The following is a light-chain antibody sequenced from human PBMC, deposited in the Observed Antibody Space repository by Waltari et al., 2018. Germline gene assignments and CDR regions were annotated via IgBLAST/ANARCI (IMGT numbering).Light chain of an antibody. J-gene: IGKJ2*01. Sequence: DIVMTQSPLSLPVTPGEPASISVRSSQSLLHRNGYNYLDWYLQKPGQSPQLLIYLGSNRASGVPDRFSGSGSGTDFTLKISRLEAEDIGVFFCMQSLQTPYTFGQGTKLEIK. CDR3: MQSLQTPYT. CDR2: LGS. CDR1: QSLLHRNGYNY. V-gene: IGKV2-28*01.